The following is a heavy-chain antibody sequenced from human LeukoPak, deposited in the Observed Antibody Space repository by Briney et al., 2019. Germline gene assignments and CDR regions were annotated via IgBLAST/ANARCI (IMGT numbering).Heavy chain of an antibody. CDR2: IYYSGST. CDR1: GGSISSYY. J-gene: IGHJ4*02. D-gene: IGHD4-11*01. Sequence: PSETLSLTCTVSGGSISSYYWSWIRQPPGKGLEWIGYIYYSGSTNYNPFLKSRVTISVDTSKNQFSLKLSSVTAADTAMYYCAREAEAKYSNYVDYWGRGTLVTVSS. V-gene: IGHV4-59*01. CDR3: AREAEAKYSNYVDY.